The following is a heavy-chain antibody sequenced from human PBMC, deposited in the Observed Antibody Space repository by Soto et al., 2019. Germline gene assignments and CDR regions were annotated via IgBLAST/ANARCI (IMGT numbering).Heavy chain of an antibody. CDR3: AKAYYDILTGRKYFQH. CDR2: ISGSGGST. CDR1: GFTFSSYA. V-gene: IGHV3-23*01. Sequence: EVQLLESGGGLVQPGGSLRLSCAASGFTFSSYAMSWVRQAPGKGLEWVSAISGSGGSTYYADSVKGRFTISRDNSKNTLYLQMNSLRAEDTAVYYCAKAYYDILTGRKYFQHWGQGTLVTVSS. D-gene: IGHD3-9*01. J-gene: IGHJ1*01.